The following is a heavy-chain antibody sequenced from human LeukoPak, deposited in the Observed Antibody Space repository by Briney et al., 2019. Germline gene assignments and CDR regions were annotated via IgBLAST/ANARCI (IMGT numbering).Heavy chain of an antibody. J-gene: IGHJ5*02. CDR3: ARARTSSYYGSGRSRFDP. V-gene: IGHV4-59*11. CDR1: GGSISSHY. D-gene: IGHD3-10*01. CDR2: IYYSGST. Sequence: SETLSLTCTVSGGSISSHYWSWIRQPPGKGLEWIGYIYYSGSTNYNPSLKSRVTISVDTSKNQFSLKPSSVTAADTAVYYCARARTSSYYGSGRSRFDPWGQGTLVTVSS.